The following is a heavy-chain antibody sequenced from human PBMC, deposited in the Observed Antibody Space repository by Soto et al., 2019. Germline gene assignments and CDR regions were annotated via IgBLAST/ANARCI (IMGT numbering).Heavy chain of an antibody. V-gene: IGHV4-34*01. CDR3: ARGSSYGDFDY. CDR2: INHSGST. J-gene: IGHJ4*02. Sequence: ETLSLTCAVYGGSFSGYYWSWIRQPPGKGLEWIGEINHSGSTNYNPSLKSRVTISVDTSKNQFSLKLSSVTAADTAVYYCARGSSYGDFDYWGQGTLVTVSS. D-gene: IGHD2-8*01. CDR1: GGSFSGYY.